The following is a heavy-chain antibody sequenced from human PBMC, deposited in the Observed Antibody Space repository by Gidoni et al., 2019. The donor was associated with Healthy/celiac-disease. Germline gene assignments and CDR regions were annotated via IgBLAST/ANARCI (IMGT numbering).Heavy chain of an antibody. Sequence: QVQLQESGPGLVKPSQTLSLTCTVSGASISSGGYYWSWIRQHPGKGLEWIGYIYYSGSTYYNPSLKSRVTISVDTSKNQFSLKLSSVTAADTAVYYCARVAPLNMIVVVGHFDYWGQGTLVTVSS. V-gene: IGHV4-31*03. CDR2: IYYSGST. CDR3: ARVAPLNMIVVVGHFDY. J-gene: IGHJ4*02. CDR1: GASISSGGYY. D-gene: IGHD3-22*01.